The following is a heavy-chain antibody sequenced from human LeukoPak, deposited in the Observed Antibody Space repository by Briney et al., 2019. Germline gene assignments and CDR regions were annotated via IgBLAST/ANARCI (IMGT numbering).Heavy chain of an antibody. V-gene: IGHV1-18*01. Sequence: ASVKVSCKASGGTFSSYGISWVRQAPGQGLEWMGWISAYNGNTNYAQKLQGRVTMTTDTSTSTAYMELRSLRSDDTAVYYCARGGPEGVATDEGFDYWGQGTLVTVSS. D-gene: IGHD5-12*01. J-gene: IGHJ4*02. CDR3: ARGGPEGVATDEGFDY. CDR2: ISAYNGNT. CDR1: GGTFSSYG.